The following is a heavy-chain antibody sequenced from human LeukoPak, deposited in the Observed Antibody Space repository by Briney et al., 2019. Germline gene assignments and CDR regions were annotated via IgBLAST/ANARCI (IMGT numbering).Heavy chain of an antibody. V-gene: IGHV3-30*03. CDR2: ISHDGTYA. D-gene: IGHD1-26*01. CDR3: ARGSTGSGTYSTLDY. J-gene: IGHJ4*02. Sequence: PGGSLRLSCAASGFTFRGYDIHWVRQAPGKGLEWVADISHDGTYANYADSVKGRFTISRDNSNNTLYLQMNSLKAEDTAVYYCARGSTGSGTYSTLDYWGQGTLVTVSS. CDR1: GFTFRGYD.